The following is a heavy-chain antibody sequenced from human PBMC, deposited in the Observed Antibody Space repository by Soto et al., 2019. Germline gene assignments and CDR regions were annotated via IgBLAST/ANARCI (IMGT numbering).Heavy chain of an antibody. Sequence: SETLSLTCAVYGGSFSGYYWSWIRQPPGKGLEWIGEINHSGSTNYNPSLKSRVTISVDTSKNQFSLQLNSVTPEDTAVYYCARDPVQWLIWNYYYYGMDVWGQGTTVTVSS. CDR3: ARDPVQWLIWNYYYYGMDV. CDR1: GGSFSGYY. V-gene: IGHV4-34*01. CDR2: INHSGST. J-gene: IGHJ6*02. D-gene: IGHD6-19*01.